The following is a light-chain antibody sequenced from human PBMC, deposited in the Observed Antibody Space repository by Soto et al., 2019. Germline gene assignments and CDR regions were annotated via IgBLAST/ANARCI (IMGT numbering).Light chain of an antibody. CDR3: QQRSN. Sequence: VMTQSPATLSVSQGERATLSCRASHSVGSTLAWYQQKPGQAPRLLMFDTSTRATGIPARFSGSGSGTDFTLTISSLEPEDFAVYYCQQRSNFGQGTRLEIK. J-gene: IGKJ5*01. V-gene: IGKV3-11*01. CDR1: HSVGST. CDR2: DTS.